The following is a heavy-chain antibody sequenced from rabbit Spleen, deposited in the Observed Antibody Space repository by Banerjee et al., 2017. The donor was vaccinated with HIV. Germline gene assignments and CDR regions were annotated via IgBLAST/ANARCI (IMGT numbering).Heavy chain of an antibody. D-gene: IGHD1-1*01. CDR2: AYAGSSGST. J-gene: IGHJ6*01. Sequence: QEQLEESGGDLVKPEGSLTLTCTASGFSFSGNYWICWVRQAPGKGLEWVACAYAGSSGSTYSATWAKGRFTISKTSSTTVTLQMTSLTAADTATYFCARDTSSSFSSYGMDLWGPGTLVTVS. CDR3: ARDTSSSFSSYGMDL. V-gene: IGHV1S45*01. CDR1: GFSFSGNYW.